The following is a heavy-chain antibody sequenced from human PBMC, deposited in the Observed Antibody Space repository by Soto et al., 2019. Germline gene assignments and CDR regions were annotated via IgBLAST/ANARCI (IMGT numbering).Heavy chain of an antibody. Sequence: LRLSFAASGFTFSGYWMHWVRQVPGKGLVWVSRINSDGSITGYADSVKGRFTISRDNAKNSLYLQMNSLRAEDTAVYYCARDAADTAMVLGTYYYYYGMDVWGQGTLVTVSS. V-gene: IGHV3-74*01. J-gene: IGHJ6*02. CDR1: GFTFSGYW. CDR3: ARDAADTAMVLGTYYYYYGMDV. D-gene: IGHD5-18*01. CDR2: INSDGSIT.